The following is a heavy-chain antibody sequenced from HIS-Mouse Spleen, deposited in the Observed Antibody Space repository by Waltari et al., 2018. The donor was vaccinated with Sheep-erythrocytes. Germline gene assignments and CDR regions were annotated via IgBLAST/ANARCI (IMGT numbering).Heavy chain of an antibody. CDR1: GYTFTSYY. J-gene: IGHJ4*02. V-gene: IGHV1-46*01. CDR2: INPSGGST. CDR3: ARDHSIVVPYYFDY. Sequence: QVQLVQSGAEVKKPGASVKVSCKASGYTFTSYYMHWVRQAPGQGLEWMGIINPSGGSTRYAQKVQGRVTMTRDTSTSTVYRELSSLRSEDTAVYYCARDHSIVVPYYFDYWGQGTLVTVSS. D-gene: IGHD3-22*01.